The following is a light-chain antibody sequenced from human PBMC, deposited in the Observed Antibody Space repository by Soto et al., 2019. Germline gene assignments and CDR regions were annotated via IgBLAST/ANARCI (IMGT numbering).Light chain of an antibody. CDR3: SSYATSILEV. J-gene: IGLJ1*01. Sequence: QSVLTQPASVSGSPGQSITISCTGTSSDVGGYNFVSWYQQHPGKAPKLMIYDVSNRPSGVSDRFSGSKSGNTASLTIFGLRAEDEADYYCSSYATSILEVFGTGTKVTVL. CDR2: DVS. V-gene: IGLV2-14*03. CDR1: SSDVGGYNF.